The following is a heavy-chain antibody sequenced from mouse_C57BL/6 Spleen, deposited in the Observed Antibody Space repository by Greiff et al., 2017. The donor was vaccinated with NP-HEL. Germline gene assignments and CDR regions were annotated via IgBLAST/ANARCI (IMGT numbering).Heavy chain of an antibody. V-gene: IGHV5-12*01. CDR3: ARRGFDY. Sequence: EVKLVESGGGLVQPGGSLKLSCAASGFTFSDYYMYWVRQTPEKRLEWVAYISNGGGRTYYPDTVKGRFTISRDNAKNTLYLQMSRLKSEDTAMYYCARRGFDYWGQGTTLTVSS. J-gene: IGHJ2*01. CDR1: GFTFSDYY. CDR2: ISNGGGRT.